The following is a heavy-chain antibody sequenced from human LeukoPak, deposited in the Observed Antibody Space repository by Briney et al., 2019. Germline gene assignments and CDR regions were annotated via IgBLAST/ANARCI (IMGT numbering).Heavy chain of an antibody. D-gene: IGHD4-17*01. V-gene: IGHV3-23*01. CDR2: ISGSGGST. Sequence: PGGSLRLSCAASGFTFSSYAMSWVRQAPGKGLEWVSAISGSGGSTYYADSVKGRFTISRDNSKNTLYLQMNSLRAEDTAVYYCAKDRQKFTTETTFDYWGQGTLVTVSS. J-gene: IGHJ4*02. CDR3: AKDRQKFTTETTFDY. CDR1: GFTFSSYA.